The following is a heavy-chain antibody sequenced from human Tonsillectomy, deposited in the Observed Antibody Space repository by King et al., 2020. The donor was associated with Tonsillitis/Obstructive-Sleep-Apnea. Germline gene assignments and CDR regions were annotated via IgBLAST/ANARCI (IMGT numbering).Heavy chain of an antibody. J-gene: IGHJ4*02. V-gene: IGHV3-30*04. D-gene: IGHD1-14*01. CDR3: ARARGIMTGGFDY. Sequence: VQLVESGGGVVQPGRSLRLSCAASGFTFSSYAMHWVRQAPGKGLEWVAVISYDGSNKYYADSVKGRFTISRDNSKNTLYLQMNSLRAEDTAVYYCARARGIMTGGFDYWGQGTLVTVSS. CDR2: ISYDGSNK. CDR1: GFTFSSYA.